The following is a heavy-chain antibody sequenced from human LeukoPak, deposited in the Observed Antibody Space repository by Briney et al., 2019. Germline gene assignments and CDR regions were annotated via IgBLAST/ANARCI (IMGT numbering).Heavy chain of an antibody. CDR2: IIPIFGTA. J-gene: IGHJ6*02. CDR3: ANLDYGASIRYGMDV. Sequence: SVKVSCKASGGTFSSYAISWVRQAPGQGLEWMGGIIPIFGTANYAQKFQGRVTITADESTNTAYMELSSLRSEDTAVYYCANLDYGASIRYGMDVWGQGTTVTVSS. CDR1: GGTFSSYA. D-gene: IGHD4-17*01. V-gene: IGHV1-69*13.